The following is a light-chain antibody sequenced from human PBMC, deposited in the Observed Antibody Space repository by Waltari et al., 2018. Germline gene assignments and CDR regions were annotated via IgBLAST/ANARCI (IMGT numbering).Light chain of an antibody. V-gene: IGLV2-14*01. J-gene: IGLJ2*01. CDR1: SSDVGGYNY. CDR2: DVS. Sequence: QSALTHPASVSGSPGPSITISCTVTSSDVGGYNYVSWYQQHPGKAPKLMIYDVSNRPSGVSNRFSGSKSGNTASLTISGLQAEDEADYYCSSYTSSSTPVVFGGGTKLTVL. CDR3: SSYTSSSTPVV.